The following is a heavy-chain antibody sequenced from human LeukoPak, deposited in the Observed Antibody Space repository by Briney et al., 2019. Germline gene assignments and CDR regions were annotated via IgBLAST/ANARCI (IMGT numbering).Heavy chain of an antibody. V-gene: IGHV4-34*01. Sequence: SETLSLTCAVYGGSFSGYYWSWIRQPPGKGLEWIREINHSGSTNYNPSLKSRVTISVDTSKNQFSLKLSSVTAADTAVYYCARMISALGYMDVWGKGTTVTVSS. J-gene: IGHJ6*03. CDR1: GGSFSGYY. CDR3: ARMISALGYMDV. D-gene: IGHD3-22*01. CDR2: INHSGST.